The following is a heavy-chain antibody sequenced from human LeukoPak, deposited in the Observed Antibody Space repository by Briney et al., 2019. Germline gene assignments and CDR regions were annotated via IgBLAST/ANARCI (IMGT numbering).Heavy chain of an antibody. V-gene: IGHV3-30*18. J-gene: IGHJ6*02. CDR1: GFTFSSYG. D-gene: IGHD3-22*01. CDR3: AKEYYYDSSGYYLGYYYGMDV. CDR2: ISYDGSNK. Sequence: GGSLRLSCAASGFTFSSYGMHWVRQAPGKGLEWVAVISYDGSNKYYADSVKGRFTISRDNSKNTLYLQMNSLRAEDTAVYYCAKEYYYDSSGYYLGYYYGMDVWGQGTTVTVSS.